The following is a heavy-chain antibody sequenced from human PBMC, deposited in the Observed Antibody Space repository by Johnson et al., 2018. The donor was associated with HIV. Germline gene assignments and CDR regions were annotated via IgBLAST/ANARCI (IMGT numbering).Heavy chain of an antibody. CDR3: ARSDYDSSGYYAFDI. CDR2: IGTAGDT. V-gene: IGHV3-13*01. D-gene: IGHD3-22*01. Sequence: VQLVESGGGLVQPGGSLRLSCAASGFTFSSYDMHWVRQATGKGLEWVSAIGTAGDTYYPGSVKGRFTISRENAKNSLYLQMNSLRAGDKAVYYCARSDYDSSGYYAFDIWGQGTMVTVSS. J-gene: IGHJ3*02. CDR1: GFTFSSYD.